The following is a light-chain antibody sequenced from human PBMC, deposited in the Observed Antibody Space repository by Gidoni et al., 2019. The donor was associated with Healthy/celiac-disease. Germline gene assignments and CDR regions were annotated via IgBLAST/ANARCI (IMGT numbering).Light chain of an antibody. CDR1: QSVSSN. CDR2: GAS. Sequence: EIVMTQPPATLSVSPGERATLSFRASQSVSSNLAWYQQKPGQAPRLLIYGASTRATGIPARFSGSGSGTEFTLTISSLQSEDFAVYYCQQYNNWPRTFGQGTRLEIK. V-gene: IGKV3-15*01. J-gene: IGKJ5*01. CDR3: QQYNNWPRT.